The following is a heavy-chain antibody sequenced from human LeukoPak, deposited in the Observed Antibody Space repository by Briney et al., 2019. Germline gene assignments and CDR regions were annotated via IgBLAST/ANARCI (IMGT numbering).Heavy chain of an antibody. V-gene: IGHV4-4*07. Sequence: KPSETLSLTCTVSGGSISSYYWSWIRQPAGKGLEWIGRIYTSGSTNYNPSLKSRVTMSVDTSKNQSSLKLSSVTAADTAVYYCARASNRGYCSGGSCYSRAGWFDPWGQGTLVTVSS. CDR2: IYTSGST. D-gene: IGHD2-15*01. CDR1: GGSISSYY. J-gene: IGHJ5*02. CDR3: ARASNRGYCSGGSCYSRAGWFDP.